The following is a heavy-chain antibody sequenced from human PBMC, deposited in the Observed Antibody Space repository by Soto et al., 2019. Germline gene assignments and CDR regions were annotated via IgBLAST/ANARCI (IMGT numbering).Heavy chain of an antibody. CDR3: ARWPDGYYYYGMDV. CDR1: GYTFTSYD. J-gene: IGHJ6*02. V-gene: IGHV1-8*01. CDR2: MNPNSGNT. Sequence: QVQLVQSGAEVKKPGASVKVSCKASGYTFTSYDINWVRQATGQGLEWMGWMNPNSGNTGYAQKFQGRVTMTRNTSISTAYMELSSLRSEDTAVFYCARWPDGYYYYGMDVWGQGTTVTVSS.